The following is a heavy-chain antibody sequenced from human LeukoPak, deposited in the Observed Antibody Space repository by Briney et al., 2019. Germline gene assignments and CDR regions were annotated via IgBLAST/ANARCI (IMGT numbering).Heavy chain of an antibody. CDR2: FDPEDGET. D-gene: IGHD1-26*01. Sequence: ASVKVSCKVSGYTLTELSMHWVRQAPGKGLEWMGGFDPEDGETIYAQKFQGRVTMTEDTSTDTAYMELSNLRSEDTAVYYCATESKVGAYFDYWGQGTLVTVSS. J-gene: IGHJ4*02. CDR3: ATESKVGAYFDY. V-gene: IGHV1-24*01. CDR1: GYTLTELS.